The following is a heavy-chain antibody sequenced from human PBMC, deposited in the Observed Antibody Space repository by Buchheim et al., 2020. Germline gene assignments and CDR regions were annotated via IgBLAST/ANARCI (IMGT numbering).Heavy chain of an antibody. Sequence: QVQLVESGGGVVQPGRSLRLSCAASGFTFSSYGMHWVRQAPGKGLEWVAVISYDGSNKYYADSVKGRFTISRDNSKNTLYLQMNILRAEDTAVYYCANLGYYYDSSGYYYQPYYYYGMDVWGQGTT. CDR1: GFTFSSYG. J-gene: IGHJ6*02. V-gene: IGHV3-30*18. CDR2: ISYDGSNK. D-gene: IGHD3-22*01. CDR3: ANLGYYYDSSGYYYQPYYYYGMDV.